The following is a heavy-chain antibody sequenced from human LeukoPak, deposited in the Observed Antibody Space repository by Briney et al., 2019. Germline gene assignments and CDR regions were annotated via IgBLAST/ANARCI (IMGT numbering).Heavy chain of an antibody. CDR1: GFSFSGYG. CDR3: ASGSGSYRTPYYYMDV. CDR2: IRSDGSNK. J-gene: IGHJ6*03. D-gene: IGHD3-10*01. V-gene: IGHV3-30*02. Sequence: GGSLRLSCAASGFSFSGYGMHWVRQGPGKGLEWAAFIRSDGSNKYYADSVKGRFTVSRDNSKKTLYLQMNSLRAEDTAVYYCASGSGSYRTPYYYMDVWGTGTTVTVSS.